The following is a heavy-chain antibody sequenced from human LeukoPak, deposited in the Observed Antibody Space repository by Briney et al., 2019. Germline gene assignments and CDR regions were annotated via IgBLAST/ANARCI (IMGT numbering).Heavy chain of an antibody. D-gene: IGHD4-11*01. CDR2: IHAGGNDP. Sequence: GGSLRLSCAVSGFTFSTSPMGWVRQAPGKGLEWASSIHAGGNDPFCADSVQGRCTISRDNSKNTLFLQLNSLRAEDTAIYFCARGGHHFNPFYSWGQATLVTVSS. J-gene: IGHJ4*02. V-gene: IGHV3-23*01. CDR3: ARGGHHFNPFYS. CDR1: GFTFSTSP.